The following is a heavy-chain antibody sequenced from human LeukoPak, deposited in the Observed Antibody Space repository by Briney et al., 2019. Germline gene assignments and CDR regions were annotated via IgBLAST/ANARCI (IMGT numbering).Heavy chain of an antibody. CDR3: ARGDYDYVWGSYRNIDY. CDR1: SGSISSGGYY. J-gene: IGHJ4*02. D-gene: IGHD3-16*02. V-gene: IGHV4-30-4*08. Sequence: PSETLSLTCTVSSGSISSGGYYWSWIRQHPGKGLEWIGYIYYSGSTYYNPSLKSRVTISVDTSKNQFSLKLSSVTAADTAVYYCARGDYDYVWGSYRNIDYWGQGTLVTVSS. CDR2: IYYSGST.